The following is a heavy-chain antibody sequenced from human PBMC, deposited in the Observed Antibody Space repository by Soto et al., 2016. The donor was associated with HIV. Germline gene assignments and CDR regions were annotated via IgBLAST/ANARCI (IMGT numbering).Heavy chain of an antibody. CDR2: IYDSGST. CDR3: ARDRRRVRGTCYLTS. D-gene: IGHD3-10*01. J-gene: IGHJ2*01. V-gene: IGHV4-31*03. Sequence: HVQLQESGPRLVKPSQTLSLTCTVSGDSITSGGYFWSWIRQQPGKGLEWIGYIYDSGSTFDNPSLKNRVVISIDGSRNRFFLKVNGMTAADTAIYYCARDRRRVRGTCYLTSWGRESVVNVFS. CDR1: GDSITSGGYF.